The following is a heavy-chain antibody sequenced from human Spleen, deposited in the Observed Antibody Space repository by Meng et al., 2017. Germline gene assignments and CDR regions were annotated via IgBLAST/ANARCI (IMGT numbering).Heavy chain of an antibody. Sequence: GESLKISCAASGFAFDDYTMHWVRQAPGKGLEWVSLISWDGGSTYYADSVKGRFTISRDNSKNTLYLQMNSLRAEDTAVYYCAREDSSGYYPFAFDIWGQGTMVTVSS. J-gene: IGHJ3*02. CDR3: AREDSSGYYPFAFDI. D-gene: IGHD3-22*01. CDR1: GFAFDDYT. CDR2: ISWDGGST. V-gene: IGHV3-43*01.